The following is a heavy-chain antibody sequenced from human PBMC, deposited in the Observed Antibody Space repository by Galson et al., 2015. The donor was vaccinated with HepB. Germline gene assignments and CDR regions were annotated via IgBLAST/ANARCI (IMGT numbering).Heavy chain of an antibody. CDR1: GFTFSSST. V-gene: IGHV3-48*04. Sequence: SLRLSCAASGFTFSSSTMNWVRQAPGKRLEWVSYISGGSSTIYYADSVKGRFTISRDNAKNSLYLQMNSLRAEDTAVYYCASRRLKGNDFDFWGREPWSPSPQ. CDR3: ASRRLKGNDFDF. CDR2: ISGGSSTI. D-gene: IGHD5-12*01. J-gene: IGHJ4*02.